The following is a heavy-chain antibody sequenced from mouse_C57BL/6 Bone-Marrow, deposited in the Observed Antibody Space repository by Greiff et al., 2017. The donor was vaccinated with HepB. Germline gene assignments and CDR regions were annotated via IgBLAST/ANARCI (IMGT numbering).Heavy chain of an antibody. D-gene: IGHD1-1*01. V-gene: IGHV3-6*01. CDR3: ASHYYYGSSPFAY. CDR2: ISYDGSN. J-gene: IGHJ3*01. CDR1: GYSITSGYY. Sequence: DVQLQESGPGLVKPSQSLSLTCSVTGYSITSGYYWNWIRQFPGNKLEWMGYISYDGSNNYNPSLKNRISITRDTSKNQFFLKLNSVTTEDTATYYCASHYYYGSSPFAYWGQGTLVTVSA.